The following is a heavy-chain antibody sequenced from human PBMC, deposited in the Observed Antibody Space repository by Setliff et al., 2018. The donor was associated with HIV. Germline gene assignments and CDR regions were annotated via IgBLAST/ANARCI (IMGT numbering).Heavy chain of an antibody. J-gene: IGHJ4*02. CDR2: INPNNGGT. V-gene: IGHV1-2*02. Sequence: GASVKVSCKASGYTFTGYYMHWVRQAPGQGLEWMGWINPNNGGTNYAQKFQGRVTMTRDTSISTVYMEWSRLRSDDTAVYYCARDYYDSGGYIFFPGLPDYWGQGTLVTVSS. CDR1: GYTFTGYY. D-gene: IGHD3-22*01. CDR3: ARDYYDSGGYIFFPGLPDY.